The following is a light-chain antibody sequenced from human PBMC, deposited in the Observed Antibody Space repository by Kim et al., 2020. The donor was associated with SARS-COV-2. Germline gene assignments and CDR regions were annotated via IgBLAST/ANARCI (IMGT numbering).Light chain of an antibody. V-gene: IGLV3-19*01. CDR3: YSRDSNGNHYV. J-gene: IGLJ1*01. CDR2: GKN. Sequence: SSELTQDPAVSVALGQTVRITCQGDSLRSYYATWYQQKPGQAPVLVIFGKNNRPSGIPDRFSGSSSRDTASLTITGAQAEDEADYYCYSRDSNGNHYVFGTGTKVTVL. CDR1: SLRSYY.